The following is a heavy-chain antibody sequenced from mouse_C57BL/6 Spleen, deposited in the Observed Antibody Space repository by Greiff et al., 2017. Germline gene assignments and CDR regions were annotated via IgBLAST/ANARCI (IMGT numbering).Heavy chain of an antibody. CDR1: GYTFTSYW. CDR2: IYPGSGST. V-gene: IGHV1-55*01. Sequence: QVQLQQPGAELVKPGASVKMSCKASGYTFTSYWTTWVKQRPGQGLEWIGDIYPGSGSTNYNEKFKSKATLTVDTSSSTAYMQLSSLTSEDSAVYYCARTELTGYYFDYWGQGTTRTVSS. D-gene: IGHD4-1*01. J-gene: IGHJ2*01. CDR3: ARTELTGYYFDY.